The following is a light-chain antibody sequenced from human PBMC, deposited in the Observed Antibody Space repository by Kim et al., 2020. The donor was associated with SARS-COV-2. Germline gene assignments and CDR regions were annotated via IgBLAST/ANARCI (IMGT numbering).Light chain of an antibody. J-gene: IGKJ2*01. CDR2: DAS. V-gene: IGKV1-5*01. CDR1: QTITTW. CDR3: QQYNSYSYT. Sequence: DIQMTQSSSTLSASVGDRVTITCRASQTITTWLAWYQQKPGRAPKLLIYDASSLKSGVPSRFSGSGSGTEFTLTISSLQPDDFATYYCQQYNSYSYTFGQGTKLEI.